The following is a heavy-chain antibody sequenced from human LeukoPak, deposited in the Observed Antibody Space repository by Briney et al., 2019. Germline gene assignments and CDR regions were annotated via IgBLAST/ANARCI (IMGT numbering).Heavy chain of an antibody. J-gene: IGHJ4*02. V-gene: IGHV1-2*02. D-gene: IGHD1-7*01. CDR1: GYTFTGYY. CDR3: VREFGTGTFDY. Sequence: AASVKVSCKASGYTFTGYYMHWVRQAPGQGLEWMGWINPNSGGTNYAQKFQGRVTVTRDTSISTAYMELSRLRSDDTAVYYCVREFGTGTFDYWGQGTLVTVSS. CDR2: INPNSGGT.